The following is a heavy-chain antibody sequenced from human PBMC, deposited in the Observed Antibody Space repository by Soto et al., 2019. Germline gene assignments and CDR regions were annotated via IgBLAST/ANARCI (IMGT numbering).Heavy chain of an antibody. V-gene: IGHV1-18*01. D-gene: IGHD3-22*01. CDR1: GGFSTYV. Sequence: ASVKVSCKASGGFSTYVITWVRQAPGQGLEWMGWISAYNGNTDYAQKLQGRVTMTTDTSTSTAYMELRSLRSDDTAVYYCARGNGLTGGYWGQGTLVTVSS. CDR3: ARGNGLTGGY. J-gene: IGHJ4*02. CDR2: ISAYNGNT.